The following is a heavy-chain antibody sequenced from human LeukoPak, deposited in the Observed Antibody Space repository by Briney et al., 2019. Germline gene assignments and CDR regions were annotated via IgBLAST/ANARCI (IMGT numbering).Heavy chain of an antibody. CDR2: IYYSGST. Sequence: SETLSLTCAVSGGSISSYYWSWIRQPPGRGLEWIGYIYYSGSTNYTPSLKSRVTISVDTSKNQFSLKLSSVTAADTAVYYCASQPAAGIYFDYWGQGTLVTVSS. D-gene: IGHD6-13*01. J-gene: IGHJ4*02. CDR3: ASQPAAGIYFDY. CDR1: GGSISSYY. V-gene: IGHV4-59*01.